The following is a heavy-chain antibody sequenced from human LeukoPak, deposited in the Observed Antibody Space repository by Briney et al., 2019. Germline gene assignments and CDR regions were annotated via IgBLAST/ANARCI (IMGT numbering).Heavy chain of an antibody. D-gene: IGHD6-19*01. Sequence: GGSLRLSCAASGFTVSSNYMSWVRQAPGKGLEWVSVIYSGGSTYYADCVKGRFTISRANSKNTLYLQMNSLRAEDTAVYYCARVWRYSSGWYYFDYWGQGTLVTVSS. CDR3: ARVWRYSSGWYYFDY. CDR1: GFTVSSNY. V-gene: IGHV3-53*01. J-gene: IGHJ4*02. CDR2: IYSGGST.